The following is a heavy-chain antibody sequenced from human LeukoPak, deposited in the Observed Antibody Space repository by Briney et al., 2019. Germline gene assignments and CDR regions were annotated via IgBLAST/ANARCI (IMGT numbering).Heavy chain of an antibody. D-gene: IGHD2-15*01. J-gene: IGHJ3*02. CDR2: ISSSSSYI. CDR1: GLTFYTYA. Sequence: KPGGSLRLSCAVSGLTFYTYAMSWVRQAPGKGLEWVSSISSSSSYIYYADSVKGRFTISRDNAKNSLYLQMNSLRAEDTAVYYCARFVDAFDIWGQGTMVTVSS. V-gene: IGHV3-21*01. CDR3: ARFVDAFDI.